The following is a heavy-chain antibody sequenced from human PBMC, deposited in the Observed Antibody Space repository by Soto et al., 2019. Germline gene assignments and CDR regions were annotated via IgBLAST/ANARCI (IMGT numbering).Heavy chain of an antibody. CDR2: IIPIFGTA. V-gene: IGHV1-69*13. CDR1: GGTFSSYA. Sequence: GASVKVSCKASGGTFSSYAISWVRQAPGQGLEWMGGIIPIFGTANYAQKFQGRVTITADESTSTAYMELSSLRSEDTAVYYCASPPYYYDSSGYDYYFDYWGQGTLVTVS. D-gene: IGHD3-22*01. J-gene: IGHJ4*02. CDR3: ASPPYYYDSSGYDYYFDY.